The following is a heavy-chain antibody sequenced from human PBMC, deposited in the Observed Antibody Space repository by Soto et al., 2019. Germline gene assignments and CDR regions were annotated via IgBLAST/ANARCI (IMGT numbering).Heavy chain of an antibody. D-gene: IGHD1-26*01. CDR3: AVACGNRYAPDSFDI. J-gene: IGHJ3*02. V-gene: IGHV3-53*01. CDR1: GFTLSSNY. Sequence: PGGSLRLSCAASGFTLSSNYMRWVRQAPGKGLEWVSVIYSGGSTYYADSVKGRFTISRDNSKNTLYLQMNSLRAEDTAVYYCAVACGNRYAPDSFDISGQGTLVT. CDR2: IYSGGST.